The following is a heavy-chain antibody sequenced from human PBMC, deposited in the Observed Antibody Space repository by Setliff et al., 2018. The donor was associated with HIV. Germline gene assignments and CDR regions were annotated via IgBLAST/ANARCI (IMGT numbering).Heavy chain of an antibody. D-gene: IGHD3-3*01. Sequence: SETLSLTCTVSGGSINGHSWSWIRQPPGKVLEWIGYIDHSETTNYNPSLKSRLTISIDTSKTQFSLNLSSVTAGDTAVYYCARTTVRDFGLVITNFDQWGLGTLVTVSS. V-gene: IGHV4-59*11. CDR3: ARTTVRDFGLVITNFDQ. CDR2: IDHSETT. J-gene: IGHJ4*02. CDR1: GGSINGHS.